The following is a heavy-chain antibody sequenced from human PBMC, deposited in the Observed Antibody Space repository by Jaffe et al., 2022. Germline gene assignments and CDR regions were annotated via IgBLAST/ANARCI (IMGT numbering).Heavy chain of an antibody. CDR2: INAGNGNT. CDR3: ARAFLSRGIAVAGLDY. D-gene: IGHD6-19*01. CDR1: GYTFTSYA. V-gene: IGHV1-3*01. J-gene: IGHJ4*02. Sequence: QVQLVQSGAEVKKPGASVKVSCKASGYTFTSYAMHWVRQAPGQRLEWMGWINAGNGNTKYSQKFQGRVTITRDTSASTAYMELSSLRSEDTAVYYCARAFLSRGIAVAGLDYWGQGTLVTVSS.